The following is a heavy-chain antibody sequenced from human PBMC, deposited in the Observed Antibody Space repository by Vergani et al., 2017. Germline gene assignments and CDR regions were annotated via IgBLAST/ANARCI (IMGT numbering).Heavy chain of an antibody. Sequence: EVQLVESGGGLVQPGRSLRLSCAASGFTFDDYAMHWVRQGPGKGLEWVSLISWDGYSTYYADCAKGRFTISRDSSKNSLYLQLNSLRAEDTALYFCAKDIYRYSGYDGVTLGFDYWGQGTLVTVSS. CDR2: ISWDGYST. D-gene: IGHD5-12*01. CDR1: GFTFDDYA. CDR3: AKDIYRYSGYDGVTLGFDY. V-gene: IGHV3-43D*04. J-gene: IGHJ4*02.